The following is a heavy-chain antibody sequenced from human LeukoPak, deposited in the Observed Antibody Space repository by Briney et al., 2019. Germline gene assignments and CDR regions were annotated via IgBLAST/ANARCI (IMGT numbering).Heavy chain of an antibody. CDR2: INHSGST. Sequence: SETLSLTCAVYGGSFSGYYWSYIRQPPGKGLEWIGEINHSGSTNYNSSLKSRVTISVDTSKNQFSLKLSSVTAADTAVYYCALYSYALNWFDPWGQGTLVTVSS. CDR3: ALYSYALNWFDP. J-gene: IGHJ5*02. D-gene: IGHD5-18*01. CDR1: GGSFSGYY. V-gene: IGHV4-34*01.